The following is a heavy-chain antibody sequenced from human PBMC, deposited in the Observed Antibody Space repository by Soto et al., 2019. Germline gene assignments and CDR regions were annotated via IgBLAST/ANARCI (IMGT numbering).Heavy chain of an antibody. CDR1: GSSFSLTHYY. CDR2: VYYSGIT. CDR3: VSQVPGIANYFDY. V-gene: IGHV4-39*01. D-gene: IGHD2-21*01. Sequence: SETLSLTCPASGSSFSLTHYYWGWLRQPPGKGLEWIGSVYYSGITYYNPSLKSRVTISVDTSKKQFSLDLSSVTAADTAVYYCVSQVPGIANYFDYWGQGALVT. J-gene: IGHJ4*02.